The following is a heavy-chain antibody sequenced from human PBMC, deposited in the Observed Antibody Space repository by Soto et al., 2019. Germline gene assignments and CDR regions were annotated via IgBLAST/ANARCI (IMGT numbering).Heavy chain of an antibody. CDR2: IWYDGSNK. CDR3: ARWGCSGSNCNLNQRSFDL. D-gene: IGHD2-15*01. V-gene: IGHV3-33*03. J-gene: IGHJ4*02. Sequence: GSLRLSCAASGFIFNEYGMHWVRQAPGKGLEWVAVIWYDGSNKYYADSVKGRFTFSRDNSKNTMSLQMNSLRVEDTAVYYCARWGCSGSNCNLNQRSFDLWGQGTLVTVSS. CDR1: GFIFNEYG.